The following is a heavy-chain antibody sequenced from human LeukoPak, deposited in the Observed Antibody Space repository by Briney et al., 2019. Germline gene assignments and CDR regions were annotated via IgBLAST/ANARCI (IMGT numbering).Heavy chain of an antibody. V-gene: IGHV1-2*02. CDR3: ARDRHFLYYDSSGYSRGGFDY. J-gene: IGHJ4*02. CDR2: INPNSGGT. D-gene: IGHD3-22*01. CDR1: GYTFTGYY. Sequence: GASVKVSCKASGYTFTGYYMHWVRQAPGQGLEWMGWINPNSGGTNYAQKFQGRVTMTRDTSISTAYMELSRLRSDDTAAYYCARDRHFLYYDSSGYSRGGFDYWGQGSLVTVSS.